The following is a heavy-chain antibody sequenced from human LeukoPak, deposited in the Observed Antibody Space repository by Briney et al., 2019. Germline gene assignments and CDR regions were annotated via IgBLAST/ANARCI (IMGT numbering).Heavy chain of an antibody. V-gene: IGHV1-46*01. CDR2: INPSGGSA. CDR3: AGDLTYYYGSGSYDRYNWFDP. D-gene: IGHD3-10*01. Sequence: ASVKVSCKASGYTFTSYYIHWVRQAPGPGLEWMGIINPSGGSASYGQKFQGRVTMTRDTSTSTAYMELSSLRSEDAAVYYCAGDLTYYYGSGSYDRYNWFDPWGQGTLVTVSS. CDR1: GYTFTSYY. J-gene: IGHJ5*02.